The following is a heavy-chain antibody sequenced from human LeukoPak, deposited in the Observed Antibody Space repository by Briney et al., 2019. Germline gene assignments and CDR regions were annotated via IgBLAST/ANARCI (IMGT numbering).Heavy chain of an antibody. V-gene: IGHV1-18*01. Sequence: ASVKVSCKASGYTFTSYGISWVRQAPGQGLEWMGWISAYNGNTNYAQKLQGRVIMTKDTSTSTAYMELRSLRSDDTAVYYCARGYGRYSGYDSPFDYWGKGNLVTVSS. CDR1: GYTFTSYG. CDR2: ISAYNGNT. D-gene: IGHD5-12*01. J-gene: IGHJ4*02. CDR3: ARGYGRYSGYDSPFDY.